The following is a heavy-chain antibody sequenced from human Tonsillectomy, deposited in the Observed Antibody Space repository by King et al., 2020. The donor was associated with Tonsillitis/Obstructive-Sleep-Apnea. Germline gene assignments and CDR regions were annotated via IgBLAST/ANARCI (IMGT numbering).Heavy chain of an antibody. Sequence: QLVQSGAEVKKPGESVRISCTGSGHRFTTYWITWVRQMPGKGLEWMGRIDPSDSYTNYSPSFQGHVTISADKSTNTAYLQWSSLKASDTAMYYCARHGEDWGSTSCFYGRDVWGQGTTVTVSS. CDR1: GHRFTTYW. CDR3: ARHGEDWGSTSCFYGRDV. CDR2: IDPSDSYT. J-gene: IGHJ6*02. D-gene: IGHD2-2*01. V-gene: IGHV5-10-1*01.